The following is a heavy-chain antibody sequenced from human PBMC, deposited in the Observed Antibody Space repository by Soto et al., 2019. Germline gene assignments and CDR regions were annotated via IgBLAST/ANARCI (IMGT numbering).Heavy chain of an antibody. CDR3: AKAGAYCSGGSCYGHNWLDP. V-gene: IGHV3-33*06. CDR2: IWYDGSNQ. D-gene: IGHD2-15*01. Sequence: GGSLRLSCAASGFTFSSFAMHWVRQAPGKGLEWVAVIWYDGSNQEYADSVKGRFTISRDNSKNTLYLQMNSLRDEDTVVYHCAKAGAYCSGGSCYGHNWLDPWGQGTLVTVSS. J-gene: IGHJ5*02. CDR1: GFTFSSFA.